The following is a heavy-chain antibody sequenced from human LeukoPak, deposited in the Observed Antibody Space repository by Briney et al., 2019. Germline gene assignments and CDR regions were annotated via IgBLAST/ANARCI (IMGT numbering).Heavy chain of an antibody. CDR3: AKGQNRNGEALAY. CDR2: ISYDGSNK. Sequence: VRSLRLSCAASRFTFSNYAMHWVRQAPGKGLEGVAVISYDGSNKKYADSVKGRFTISRDNSRNTVYMEMNSLRAEDTAVYYCAKGQNRNGEALAYWGQGTLVTVSS. V-gene: IGHV3-30-3*01. D-gene: IGHD3-10*01. CDR1: RFTFSNYA. J-gene: IGHJ4*02.